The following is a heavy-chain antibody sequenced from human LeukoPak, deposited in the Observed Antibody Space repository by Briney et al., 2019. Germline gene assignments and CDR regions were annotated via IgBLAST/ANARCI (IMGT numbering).Heavy chain of an antibody. CDR1: GGSISSYY. V-gene: IGHV4-59*01. CDR2: IYYSGST. D-gene: IGHD3-9*01. CDR3: ARDYYDILTGYSDAFDI. Sequence: SETLSLTCTVSGGSISSYYWSWIRQPPGKGLEWIGYIYYSGSTNYNPSLKSRATISVDTSKNQFSLKLSSVTAADTAVYYCARDYYDILTGYSDAFDIWGQGTMVTVSS. J-gene: IGHJ3*02.